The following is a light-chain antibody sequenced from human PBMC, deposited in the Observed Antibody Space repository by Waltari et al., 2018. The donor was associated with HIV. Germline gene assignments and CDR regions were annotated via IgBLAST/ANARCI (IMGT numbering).Light chain of an antibody. CDR1: QSCLYSYGHHY. CDR3: MQVRYWSDS. J-gene: IGKJ2*03. CDR2: KVS. Sequence: VLMTPFPLSLAVTAGQTASISCRSNQSCLYSYGHHYLFWFQLRPGQSPRRRIYKVSKRDDGVPGRVSGSGADSEFRLSINRVEAEDVGHYFCMQVRYWSDSFGPGTKLQV. V-gene: IGKV2-30*01.